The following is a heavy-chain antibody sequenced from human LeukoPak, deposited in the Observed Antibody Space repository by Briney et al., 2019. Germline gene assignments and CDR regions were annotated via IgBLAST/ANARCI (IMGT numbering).Heavy chain of an antibody. J-gene: IGHJ3*02. CDR1: GFTFSSYS. CDR3: ARDPSTMIVVVISNAFDI. CDR2: ISGGGGIT. V-gene: IGHV3-21*01. Sequence: GGSLRLSCAASGFTFSSYSMNWVRQAPGKGLEWLSSISGGGGITYSADSVKGRFTISRDNAKNSLYLQMNSLRAEDTAVYYCARDPSTMIVVVISNAFDIWGQGTMVTVSS. D-gene: IGHD3-22*01.